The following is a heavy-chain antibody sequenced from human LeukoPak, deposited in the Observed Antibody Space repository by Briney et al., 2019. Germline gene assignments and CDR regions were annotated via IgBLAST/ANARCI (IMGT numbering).Heavy chain of an antibody. J-gene: IGHJ4*02. CDR3: ARDKSSSSFDY. D-gene: IGHD6-6*01. CDR1: GGSISSSSYY. V-gene: IGHV4-39*07. Sequence: SETLSLTCTVSGGSISSSSYYWGWIRQPPGKGLEWIGSIYYSGSTYYNPSLKSRVTISVDTSKNQFSLKLSSVTAADTAVYYCARDKSSSSFDYWGQGTLVTVSS. CDR2: IYYSGST.